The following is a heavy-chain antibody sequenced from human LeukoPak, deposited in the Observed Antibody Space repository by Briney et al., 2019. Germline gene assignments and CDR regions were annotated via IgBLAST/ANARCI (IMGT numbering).Heavy chain of an antibody. CDR3: ARDIILDS. CDR2: INPKTGVT. Sequence: ASVKVSCKTSGYTFADYYLTLVRQAPGQGFEWLGWINPKTGVTKYAQNLLGRVTMTSDTSISTAYMELSRLTSDDTALYFCARDIILDSWGQGTLVTVSS. D-gene: IGHD1-14*01. V-gene: IGHV1-2*02. J-gene: IGHJ5*01. CDR1: GYTFADYY.